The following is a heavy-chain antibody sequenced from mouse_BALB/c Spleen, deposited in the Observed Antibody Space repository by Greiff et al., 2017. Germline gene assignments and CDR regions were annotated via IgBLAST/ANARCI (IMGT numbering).Heavy chain of an antibody. CDR1: GYTFTSYY. CDR3: TRSRYGYAMDY. CDR2: INPSNGGT. J-gene: IGHJ4*01. V-gene: IGHV1S81*02. Sequence: VQVVESGAELVKPGASVKLSCKASGYTFTSYYMYWVKQRPGQGLEWIGEINPSNGGTNFNEKFKSKATLTVDKSSSTAYMQLSSLTSEDSAVYYCTRSRYGYAMDYWGQGTSVTVSS. D-gene: IGHD2-14*01.